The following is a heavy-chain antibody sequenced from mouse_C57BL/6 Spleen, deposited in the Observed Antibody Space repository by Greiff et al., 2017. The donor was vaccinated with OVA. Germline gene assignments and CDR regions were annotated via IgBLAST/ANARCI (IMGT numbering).Heavy chain of an antibody. CDR1: GFTFSNYW. CDR2: IRLKSDNYAT. D-gene: IGHD1-1*01. Sequence: EVKVEESGGGLVQPGGSMKLSCVASGFTFSNYWMNWVRQSPEKGLEWVAQIRLKSDNYATHYAESVKGRFTISRDDSKSSVYLQMNNLRAEDTGIYYCTGDGSRSFFAYWGQGTLVTVSA. J-gene: IGHJ3*01. V-gene: IGHV6-3*01. CDR3: TGDGSRSFFAY.